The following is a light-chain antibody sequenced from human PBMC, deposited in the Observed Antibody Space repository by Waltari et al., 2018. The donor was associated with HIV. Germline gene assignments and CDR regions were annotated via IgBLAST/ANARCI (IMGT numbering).Light chain of an antibody. V-gene: IGLV1-51*01. CDR2: DNN. CDR1: SSNLGNNY. CDR3: STWDTGLSVVV. Sequence: QSVLTQPPSVSAAPGQKVTISCSGSSSNLGNNYVSWYQQLPGTAPKLHIYDNNNRHAGIPDRFSGSKSGTAATLGFTGLQTGDEADYYCSTWDTGLSVVVFGGGTKLTGL. J-gene: IGLJ2*01.